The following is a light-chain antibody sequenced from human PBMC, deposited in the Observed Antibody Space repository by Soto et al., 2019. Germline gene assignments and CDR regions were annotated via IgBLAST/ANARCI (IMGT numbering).Light chain of an antibody. Sequence: QSVLTQPASTSGTPGQRVTISFSGSSSNIGSNTVNWYQQLPGTAPKLLIYSNNQRPSGVPDRFSGSKSGTSASLAISGLQSEDEADYYCAAWDDSLNGPVFGTGTKVT. CDR1: SSNIGSNT. CDR2: SNN. CDR3: AAWDDSLNGPV. V-gene: IGLV1-44*01. J-gene: IGLJ1*01.